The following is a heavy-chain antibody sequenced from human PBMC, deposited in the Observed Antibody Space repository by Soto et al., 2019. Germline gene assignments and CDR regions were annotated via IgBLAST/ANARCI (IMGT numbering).Heavy chain of an antibody. Sequence: QVQLVESGGGVVQPGRSLRLSCAASGFTFSSYAMHWVRQAPGKGLEWVAVISYDGSNKYYADSVKGRFTISRDNSKNTLYLQMNSLRAEDTAVYYCARAGPSDNMKVVVTALFDYWGQGTLVTVSS. CDR2: ISYDGSNK. V-gene: IGHV3-30-3*01. J-gene: IGHJ4*02. CDR3: ARAGPSDNMKVVVTALFDY. D-gene: IGHD3-22*01. CDR1: GFTFSSYA.